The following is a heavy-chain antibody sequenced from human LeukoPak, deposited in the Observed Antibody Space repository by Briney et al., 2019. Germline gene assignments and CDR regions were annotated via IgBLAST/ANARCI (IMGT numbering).Heavy chain of an antibody. V-gene: IGHV4-39*07. CDR3: ARDSVWAAAAGTGLVSSRYYYYGMDV. D-gene: IGHD6-13*01. Sequence: PSETLSLTCTVSGGSISSSSYYWGWIRQPPGKGLEWIGSIYYSGSTYYNPSLKSRVTISVDTSKNQFSLKLSSVTAADTAVYYCARDSVWAAAAGTGLVSSRYYYYGMDVWGQGTTVTVSS. CDR1: GGSISSSSYY. CDR2: IYYSGST. J-gene: IGHJ6*02.